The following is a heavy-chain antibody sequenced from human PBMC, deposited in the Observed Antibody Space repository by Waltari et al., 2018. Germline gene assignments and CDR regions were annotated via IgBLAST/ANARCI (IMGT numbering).Heavy chain of an antibody. V-gene: IGHV3-7*01. Sequence: EVQLVESGGGLVQPGGSLRLSCAASGFTFSTYWMSGVRQAPGKGLEWVANIKQDGSEKYYVDSVKGRFTISRDNAKNSLYLQMNSLRAEDTAVYYCAREARVAWAFDIWGQGTMVTVSS. J-gene: IGHJ3*02. CDR2: IKQDGSEK. CDR1: GFTFSTYW. D-gene: IGHD5-12*01. CDR3: AREARVAWAFDI.